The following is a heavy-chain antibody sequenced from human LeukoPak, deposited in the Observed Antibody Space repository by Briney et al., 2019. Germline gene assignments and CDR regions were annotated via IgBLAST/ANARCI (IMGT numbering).Heavy chain of an antibody. CDR1: GGSITSYY. CDR3: ARGPYSYDSSGAFDI. Sequence: PSETLSLTRTVSGGSITSYYSSSVRQPPGGGLEWSWYISYSGGTNYNPSLKSRVTISVDTSKNQFSLKLSCVTGADTAVYFCARGPYSYDSSGAFDIWGQGAMFTVSS. D-gene: IGHD3-22*01. CDR2: ISYSGGT. J-gene: IGHJ3*02. V-gene: IGHV4-59*01.